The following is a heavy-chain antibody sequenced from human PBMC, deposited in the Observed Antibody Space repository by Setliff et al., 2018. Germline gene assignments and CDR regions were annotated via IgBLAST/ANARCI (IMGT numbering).Heavy chain of an antibody. V-gene: IGHV3-48*01. D-gene: IGHD6-19*01. CDR1: GFTFSSYA. CDR2: ISSDSRTT. J-gene: IGHJ4*02. Sequence: GGSLRLSCAASGFTFSSYAMSWVRQAPGRGLEWISFISSDSRTTYYADSVKGRFTISRDNDKNTLDLQMNSLRAEDSAMYYCAKELAVAGSCIDYWGQGTLVTISS. CDR3: AKELAVAGSCIDY.